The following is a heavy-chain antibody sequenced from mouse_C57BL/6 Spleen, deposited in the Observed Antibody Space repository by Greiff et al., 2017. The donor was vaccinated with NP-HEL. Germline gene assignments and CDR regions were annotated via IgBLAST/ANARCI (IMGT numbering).Heavy chain of an antibody. D-gene: IGHD2-1*01. Sequence: VQLQQPGAELVRPGSSVKLSCKASGYTFTSYWMHWVKQRPIQGLEWIGNIDPSDSETHYNQKFKDKATLTVDKSSSTAYMQLSSLTSEDSAVYYCARDGNLYAMDYWGQGTSVTVSS. J-gene: IGHJ4*01. CDR3: ARDGNLYAMDY. CDR2: IDPSDSET. V-gene: IGHV1-52*01. CDR1: GYTFTSYW.